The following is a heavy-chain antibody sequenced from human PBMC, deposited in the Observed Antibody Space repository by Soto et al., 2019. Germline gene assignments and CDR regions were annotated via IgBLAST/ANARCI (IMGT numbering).Heavy chain of an antibody. J-gene: IGHJ6*02. CDR3: TTENYYDTAEYFNYYYGMDV. CDR1: GFTFSNAW. CDR2: IKSKTDGGTT. Sequence: AGGSLRLSCAASGFTFSNAWMSWVRQAPGKGLEWVGRIKSKTDGGTTDYAAPVKGRFTISRDDSKNTLYLQMNSLKTEDTAVYYCTTENYYDTAEYFNYYYGMDVWGQGTTVTVSS. V-gene: IGHV3-15*01. D-gene: IGHD3-3*01.